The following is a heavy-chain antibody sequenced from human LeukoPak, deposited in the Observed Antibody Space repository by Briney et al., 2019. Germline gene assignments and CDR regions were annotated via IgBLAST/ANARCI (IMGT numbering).Heavy chain of an antibody. CDR3: ASMTTVTKFDY. CDR2: INHSGST. Sequence: SETLSLTCAVYGGSFSGYYWSWIRQPPGKGLEWIGEINHSGSTNYNPSLKSRVTVSVDTSKNQFSLKLSSVTAADTAVYYCASMTTVTKFDYWGQGTLVTVSS. J-gene: IGHJ4*02. D-gene: IGHD4-17*01. V-gene: IGHV4-34*01. CDR1: GGSFSGYY.